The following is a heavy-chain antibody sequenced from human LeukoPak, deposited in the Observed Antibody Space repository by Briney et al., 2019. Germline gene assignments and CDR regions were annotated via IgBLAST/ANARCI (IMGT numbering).Heavy chain of an antibody. CDR3: ARVYYDSSGYYYSGLSRIYNWFDP. CDR1: GGSISSSSYY. D-gene: IGHD3-22*01. Sequence: SETLSLTCTVSGGSISSSSYYWGWIRQPPGKGLEWIGSIYYSGSTYYNPSLKSRVTISVDTSKNQFSLKLSSVTAADTAVYYCARVYYDSSGYYYSGLSRIYNWFDPWGQGTLVTVSS. CDR2: IYYSGST. J-gene: IGHJ5*02. V-gene: IGHV4-39*07.